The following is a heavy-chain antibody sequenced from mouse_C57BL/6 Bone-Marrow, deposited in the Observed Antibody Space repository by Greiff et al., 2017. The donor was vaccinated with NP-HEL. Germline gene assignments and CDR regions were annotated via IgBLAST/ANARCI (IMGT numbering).Heavy chain of an antibody. Sequence: QVQLQQPGTELVKPGAPVKLSCKASGYTFTSYWMHWVKQRPGQGLEWIGNINPSNGGTNYNEKFKSKATLTVDKSSSTAYMQLSSLTSEDSAVYYCATYGSSSYYAMDYWGQGTSVTVSS. CDR3: ATYGSSSYYAMDY. CDR2: INPSNGGT. CDR1: GYTFTSYW. V-gene: IGHV1-53*01. J-gene: IGHJ4*01. D-gene: IGHD1-1*01.